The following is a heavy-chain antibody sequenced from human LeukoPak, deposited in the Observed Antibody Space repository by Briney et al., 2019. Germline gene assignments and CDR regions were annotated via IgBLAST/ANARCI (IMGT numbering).Heavy chain of an antibody. Sequence: GGSLRLSCAASGFTFSSYSMNWVRQAPGKGLEWVSAISGSGGGTYYADSVKGRFTISRDNSRNTLYLQMNSLRAEDTAVYYCAKPQGSYHFDYWGQGTLVTVSS. J-gene: IGHJ4*02. CDR3: AKPQGSYHFDY. CDR1: GFTFSSYS. V-gene: IGHV3-23*01. CDR2: ISGSGGGT.